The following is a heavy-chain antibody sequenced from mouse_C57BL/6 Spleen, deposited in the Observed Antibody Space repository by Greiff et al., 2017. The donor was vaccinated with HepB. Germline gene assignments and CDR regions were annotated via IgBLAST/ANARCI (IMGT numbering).Heavy chain of an antibody. CDR3: ARSLTHYFDY. D-gene: IGHD1-1*01. CDR1: GYTFTSYW. J-gene: IGHJ2*01. V-gene: IGHV1-69*01. CDR2: IDPSDSYT. Sequence: VKLVESGAELVMPGASVKLSCKASGYTFTSYWMHWVKQRPGQGLEWIGEIDPSDSYTNYNQKFKGKSTLTVDKSSSTAYMQLSSLTSEDSAVYYCARSLTHYFDYWGQGTTLTVSS.